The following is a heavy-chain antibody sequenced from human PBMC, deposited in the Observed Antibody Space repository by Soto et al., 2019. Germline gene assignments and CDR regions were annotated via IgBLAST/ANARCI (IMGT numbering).Heavy chain of an antibody. V-gene: IGHV4-59*08. D-gene: IGHD2-21*01. J-gene: IGHJ4*02. CDR1: GGSISSYY. CDR3: ATEGGDRGFDY. CDR2: IYYSGST. Sequence: TSETLSLTCTVSGGSISSYYWSWIRQPPGKGLEWIGYIYYSGSTNYNPSLKSRVTISVDTSKNQFSLKLSSVTAADTALYYCATEGGDRGFDYWGQGTLVTVSS.